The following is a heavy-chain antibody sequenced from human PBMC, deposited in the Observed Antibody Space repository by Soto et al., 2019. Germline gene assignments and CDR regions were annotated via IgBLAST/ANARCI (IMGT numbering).Heavy chain of an antibody. CDR2: INAGNGNT. D-gene: IGHD2-2*03. Sequence: QVPLVQSGAEVKKPGASVKVSCKASGYTFTSYAMHWVRQAPGQRLEWMGWINAGNGNTKYSQKFQGRVTITRDTSASTAYMELSSLRSEDTAVYYCARDCGYCSSTSCLSDAFDIWGQGTMVTVSS. CDR1: GYTFTSYA. V-gene: IGHV1-3*01. J-gene: IGHJ3*02. CDR3: ARDCGYCSSTSCLSDAFDI.